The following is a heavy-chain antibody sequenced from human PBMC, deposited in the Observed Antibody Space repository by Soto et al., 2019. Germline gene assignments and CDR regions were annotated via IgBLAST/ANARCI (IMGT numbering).Heavy chain of an antibody. V-gene: IGHV3-23*01. D-gene: IGHD7-27*01. CDR2: ISGGGDAA. CDR3: ARKILGSTTRPDDWYFDL. Sequence: VQLLESGGGLVQPGGSLRLSCAGSGFTFINYAMNWVRQAPGKGLEWVSSISGGGDAAFFGDSVRGRFTISRDNSKNTVTLQMNSLGVGDTAVYYCARKILGSTTRPDDWYFDLWGRGTLVTVSS. CDR1: GFTFINYA. J-gene: IGHJ2*01.